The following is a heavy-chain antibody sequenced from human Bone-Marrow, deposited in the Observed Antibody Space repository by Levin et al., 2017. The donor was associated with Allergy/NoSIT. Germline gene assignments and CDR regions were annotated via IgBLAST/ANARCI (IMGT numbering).Heavy chain of an antibody. D-gene: IGHD6-19*01. CDR2: ISGISSTI. V-gene: IGHV3-48*04. CDR3: ARDLAVSGHTFDI. Sequence: GGSLRLSCAASGFAFSEYSMNWVRQAPGKGLEWISYISGISSTIYYADSVKGRFTISRDNGRSSIFLQMNNLRAEDTAVYYCARDLAVSGHTFDIWGQGTMVLVSS. J-gene: IGHJ3*02. CDR1: GFAFSEYS.